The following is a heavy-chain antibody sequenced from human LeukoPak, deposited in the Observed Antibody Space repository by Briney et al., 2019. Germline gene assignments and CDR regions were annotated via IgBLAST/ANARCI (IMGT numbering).Heavy chain of an antibody. CDR3: ARENGGGYYSHFDY. CDR1: GYTFTGYY. J-gene: IGHJ4*02. Sequence: GASVKVSCKASGYTFTGYYMHWVRQAPGQGLEWMGWINPNSGGTNYAQKFQGRVTMTRDTSISTAYMELSRLRSDDTAVYYCARENGGGYYSHFDYWGQGTLVTVSS. D-gene: IGHD3-22*01. CDR2: INPNSGGT. V-gene: IGHV1-2*02.